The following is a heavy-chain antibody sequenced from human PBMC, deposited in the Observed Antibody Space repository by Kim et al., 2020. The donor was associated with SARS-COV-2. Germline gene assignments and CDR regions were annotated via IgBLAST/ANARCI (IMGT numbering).Heavy chain of an antibody. CDR2: INHSGST. V-gene: IGHV4-34*01. J-gene: IGHJ4*02. CDR1: GGSFSGYY. CDR3: ARALPNIPYYYGSGSYFPFDY. D-gene: IGHD3-10*01. Sequence: SETLSLTCAVYGGSFSGYYWSWIRQPPGKGLEWIGEINHSGSTNYNPSLKSRVTISVDTSKNQFSLKLSSVTAADTAVYYCARALPNIPYYYGSGSYFPFDYWGQGTLVTVSS.